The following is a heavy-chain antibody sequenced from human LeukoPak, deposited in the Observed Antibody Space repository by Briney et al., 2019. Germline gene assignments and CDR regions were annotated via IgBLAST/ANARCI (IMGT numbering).Heavy chain of an antibody. J-gene: IGHJ5*02. CDR1: GFTFSNYG. CDR2: IWYDGSNK. Sequence: PGGSLRLSCAASGFTFSNYGLHWVRQAPGKGLEWVAVIWYDGSNKYYEDSVKGRFTISRDNSKSTVYLQMNSLRVEDTAVYYCARDFGDRGYDRGWFDPWGQGTLVTVSS. V-gene: IGHV3-33*01. CDR3: ARDFGDRGYDRGWFDP. D-gene: IGHD5-12*01.